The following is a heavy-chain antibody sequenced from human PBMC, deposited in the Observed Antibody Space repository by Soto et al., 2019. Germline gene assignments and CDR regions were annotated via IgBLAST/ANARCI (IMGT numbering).Heavy chain of an antibody. V-gene: IGHV1-24*01. Sequence: ASVKVSCKVSGYTLTELSMHWVRQAPGKGLEWMGGFDPEDGETIYAQKFQGRVTMTEDTSTDTAYMELSSLRSEDTAVYYCATGLGESVGDPDAFDIWGQGTMVTVSS. CDR2: FDPEDGET. CDR1: GYTLTELS. CDR3: ATGLGESVGDPDAFDI. J-gene: IGHJ3*02. D-gene: IGHD3-16*01.